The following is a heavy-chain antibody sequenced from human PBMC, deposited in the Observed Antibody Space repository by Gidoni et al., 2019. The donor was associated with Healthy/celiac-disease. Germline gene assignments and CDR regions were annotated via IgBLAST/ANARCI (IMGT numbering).Heavy chain of an antibody. V-gene: IGHV4-39*01. J-gene: IGHJ3*02. CDR3: ARTILQYYDFWSGYSDAFDI. CDR2: IYYSGST. D-gene: IGHD3-3*01. CDR1: GGSISSSSYY. Sequence: QLQLQESGPGLVKPSETLSLTCTVSGGSISSSSYYWGWIRQPPGKGLEWIGGIYYSGSTYYNPSLKSRVTISVDTSKNQFSLKLSSVTAADTAVYYCARTILQYYDFWSGYSDAFDIWGQGTMVTVSS.